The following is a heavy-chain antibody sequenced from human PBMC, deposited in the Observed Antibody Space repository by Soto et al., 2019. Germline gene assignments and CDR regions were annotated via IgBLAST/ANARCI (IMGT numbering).Heavy chain of an antibody. D-gene: IGHD6-13*01. CDR2: INPASGST. Sequence: QVQLVQSGAEVKKPGASVKVSCRTSGYTFTHYYIHWVRQAPGQGLEWLGIINPASGSTNYAQDLQGRVTLTMDTSTTTVYMELSGLRAEDTAIFYWARDLAAGDHWGQGTLVTVSS. CDR1: GYTFTHYY. CDR3: ARDLAAGDH. V-gene: IGHV1-46*01. J-gene: IGHJ4*02.